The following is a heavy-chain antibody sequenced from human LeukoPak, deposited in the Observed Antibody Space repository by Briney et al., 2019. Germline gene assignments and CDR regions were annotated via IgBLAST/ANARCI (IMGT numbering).Heavy chain of an antibody. V-gene: IGHV4-31*03. J-gene: IGHJ4*02. CDR2: IYYSGST. Sequence: SETLSLTCTVSGGSISSSSYYWGWIRQPPGKGLEWIGYIYYSGSTYYNPSLKSRVTISVDTSKNQFSLKLSSVTAADTAVYYCASVAAAGSTYFDYWGQGTLVTVSS. D-gene: IGHD6-13*01. CDR1: GGSISSSSYY. CDR3: ASVAAAGSTYFDY.